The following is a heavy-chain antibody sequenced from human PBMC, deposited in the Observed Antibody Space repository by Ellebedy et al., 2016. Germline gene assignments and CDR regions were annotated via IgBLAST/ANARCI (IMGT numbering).Heavy chain of an antibody. CDR1: GGSISSRSYY. CDR3: ARDYGDYVFDY. D-gene: IGHD4-17*01. V-gene: IGHV4-31*03. CDR2: IYYSGST. Sequence: SETLSLTCTVSGGSISSRSYYWGWIRQPPGKGLEWIGYIYYSGSTYYNPSLKSRVTISVDTSKNQFSLKLSSVTAADTAGYYCARDYGDYVFDYWGQGTLVTVSS. J-gene: IGHJ4*02.